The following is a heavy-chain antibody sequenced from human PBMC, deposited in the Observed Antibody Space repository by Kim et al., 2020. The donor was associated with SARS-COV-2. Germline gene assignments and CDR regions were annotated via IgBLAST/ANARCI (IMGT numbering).Heavy chain of an antibody. CDR3: ARVHSSTWKIDY. J-gene: IGHJ4*02. D-gene: IGHD2-2*01. V-gene: IGHV6-1*01. Sequence: EYAVSVKSRININPDTSKNHFSLQLNSVTPEDTAVYYCARVHSSTWKIDYWGQGTLVTVSS.